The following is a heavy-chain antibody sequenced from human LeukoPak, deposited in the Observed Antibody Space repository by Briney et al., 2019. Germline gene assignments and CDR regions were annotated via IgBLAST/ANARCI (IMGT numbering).Heavy chain of an antibody. CDR3: ARGGGPTTGRWSRFYYYGMDV. V-gene: IGHV4-61*01. Sequence: PSETLSLTCTVSGASVSSDNYHWSWIRLPPGKGLEWIGHLHYSGSTSYNPSLQSRVTVLRDTSKNQFSLSLRSVTAADTAVYYCARGGGPTTGRWSRFYYYGMDVWGRGTTVVVSS. J-gene: IGHJ6*02. CDR2: LHYSGST. D-gene: IGHD1-1*01. CDR1: GASVSSDNYH.